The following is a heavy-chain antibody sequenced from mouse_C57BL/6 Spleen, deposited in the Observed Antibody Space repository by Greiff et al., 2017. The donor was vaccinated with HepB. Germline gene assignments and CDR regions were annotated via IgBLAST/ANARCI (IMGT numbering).Heavy chain of an antibody. J-gene: IGHJ3*01. Sequence: QVQLQQSGPGLVQPSQSLSITCTVSGFSLTSYGVHWVRQSPGKGLEWLGVIWSGGSTDYNAAFISRLSISKDNSKSQVFFKMNSLQADDTAIYYCAIYYSNYRGFAYWGQGTLVTVSA. CDR2: IWSGGST. V-gene: IGHV2-2*01. D-gene: IGHD2-5*01. CDR3: AIYYSNYRGFAY. CDR1: GFSLTSYG.